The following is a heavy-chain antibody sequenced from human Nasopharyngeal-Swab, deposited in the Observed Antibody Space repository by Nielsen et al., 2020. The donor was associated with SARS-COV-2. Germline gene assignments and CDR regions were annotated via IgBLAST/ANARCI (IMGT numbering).Heavy chain of an antibody. J-gene: IGHJ6*02. CDR3: ARDEPSSWSNTYYYYYGMDV. D-gene: IGHD6-13*01. Sequence: WIRQPQGKGLEWIGRIYTSGSTTYNPSLKSRVTMSVDTSKTQFSLKLSSVTAADTAVYYCARDEPSSWSNTYYYYYGMDVWGQGTTVTVSS. V-gene: IGHV4-4*07. CDR2: IYTSGST.